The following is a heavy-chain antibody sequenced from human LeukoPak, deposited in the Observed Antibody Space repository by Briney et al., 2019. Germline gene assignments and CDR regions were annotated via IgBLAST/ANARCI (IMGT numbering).Heavy chain of an antibody. CDR3: ARNKEGFDY. CDR2: IYPRDGST. CDR1: GYTFTSNY. J-gene: IGHJ4*02. V-gene: IGHV1-46*01. Sequence: ASVKVSCKASGYTFTSNYIHWVRQAPGQGLEWMGMIYPRDGSTSYAQKFQGRVTVTRDTSTSTVHMELSGLRSEDTAVYYCARNKEGFDYWGQGPLVTVSS.